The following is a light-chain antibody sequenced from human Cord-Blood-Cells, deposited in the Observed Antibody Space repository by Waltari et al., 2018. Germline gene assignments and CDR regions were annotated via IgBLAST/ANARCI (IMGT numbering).Light chain of an antibody. Sequence: EIVMTQSPATLSVSPGERATISCRASQSVSSNLAWYQQKTGQAPRLLIYGASTRATGIPARFSGSGSGTEFTLTISSLQSEDSAVYYCQQYNNWPLTFGGGTKVEIK. V-gene: IGKV3-15*01. CDR2: GAS. J-gene: IGKJ4*01. CDR3: QQYNNWPLT. CDR1: QSVSSN.